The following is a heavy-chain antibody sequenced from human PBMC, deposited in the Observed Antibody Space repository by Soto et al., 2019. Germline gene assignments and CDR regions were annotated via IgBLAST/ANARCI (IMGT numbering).Heavy chain of an antibody. CDR1: GDSVSSNNVA. J-gene: IGHJ3*02. D-gene: IGHD1-1*01. CDR3: ARGINSAIGI. Sequence: PSQTLSLTCVISGDSVSSNNVAWNWFRQSPSRGLEWLGRTYYRSKWYNNYAVSVKSRTTINADTSKNQFSLQLASVTPEDTAVYYCARGINSAIGIWGQGTMVTVSS. CDR2: TYYRSKWYN. V-gene: IGHV6-1*01.